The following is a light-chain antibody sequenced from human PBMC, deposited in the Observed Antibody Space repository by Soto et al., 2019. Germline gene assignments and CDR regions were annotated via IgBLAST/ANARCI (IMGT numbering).Light chain of an antibody. J-gene: IGKJ5*01. Sequence: VITQSPATLSASPGERATLSCRASQTVIHNYLAWHQQKHGQTPRLLVYGASNRATGIPDRFSGSVSGTDLTITISRLEPEDGEVDECQQQGSSPITFRQGTRLENK. CDR1: QTVIHNY. CDR3: QQQGSSPIT. V-gene: IGKV3-20*01. CDR2: GAS.